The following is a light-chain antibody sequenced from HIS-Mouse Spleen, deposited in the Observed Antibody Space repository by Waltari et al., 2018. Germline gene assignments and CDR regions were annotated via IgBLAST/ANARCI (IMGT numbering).Light chain of an antibody. J-gene: IGKJ1*01. CDR1: QSVLYSSNNKNY. CDR2: WAS. V-gene: IGKV4-1*01. CDR3: QQYYSTPWT. Sequence: DIVMTQSPDSLAVSLGERATINCKSSQSVLYSSNNKNYLAWYQQKPGQPAKLLIYWASTRESGVPDRFSGSGSGTEFTLTISSLQAEDVAVYYCQQYYSTPWTFGQGTKVEIK.